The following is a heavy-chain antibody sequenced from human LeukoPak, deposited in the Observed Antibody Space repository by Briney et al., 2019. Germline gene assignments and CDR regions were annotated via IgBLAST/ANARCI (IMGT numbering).Heavy chain of an antibody. CDR2: IYYSGST. Sequence: PSETLSLTCTVSGGSISSYYWSWIRQPPGKGLGRIGYIYYSGSTNYNPSLKSRVTISVDTSKNQFSLKLSSVTAADTAVYYCARHPRCYYDSREPGSAFDIWGQGTMVTVSS. J-gene: IGHJ3*02. D-gene: IGHD3-22*01. V-gene: IGHV4-59*08. CDR1: GGSISSYY. CDR3: ARHPRCYYDSREPGSAFDI.